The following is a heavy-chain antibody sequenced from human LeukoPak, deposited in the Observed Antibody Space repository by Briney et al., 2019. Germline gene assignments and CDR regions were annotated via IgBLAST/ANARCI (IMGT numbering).Heavy chain of an antibody. V-gene: IGHV1-69*13. CDR1: GGTFSSYG. CDR2: IIPIFGTA. J-gene: IGHJ4*02. CDR3: ARLGGGNWNVSY. Sequence: GASVKVSCKASGGTFSSYGISWVRQAPGQGLEWMGGIIPIFGTANYAQKFQGRVTITADESTSTAYMELSSLRSEDTAVYYCARLGGGNWNVSYWGQGTLVTVSS. D-gene: IGHD1-20*01.